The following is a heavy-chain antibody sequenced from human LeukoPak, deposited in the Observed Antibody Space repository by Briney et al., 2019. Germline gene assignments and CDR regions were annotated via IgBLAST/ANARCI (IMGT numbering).Heavy chain of an antibody. Sequence: SETLSLTCTVSGGSISSSSYYWGWIRQPPGKGLEWIGSIYYSGSTYYNPSLKSRVTISVDTSKNQFSLKLSSVTAADTAVYYCASTIAVAGSPWFDPWGQGTLVTVSS. CDR3: ASTIAVAGSPWFDP. CDR2: IYYSGST. J-gene: IGHJ5*02. D-gene: IGHD6-19*01. V-gene: IGHV4-39*01. CDR1: GGSISSSSYY.